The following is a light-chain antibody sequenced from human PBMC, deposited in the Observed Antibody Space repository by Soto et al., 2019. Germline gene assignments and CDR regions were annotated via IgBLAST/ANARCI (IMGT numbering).Light chain of an antibody. CDR3: QQLNSYPLT. CDR2: AAS. Sequence: DIQITQSPSSLSASVGDRVTITFQASQDISNYLNWYQQKPGKAPKLLIYAASTLQSGVPSRFSGSGSGTDFTLTISSPQPEDFATYYCQQLNSYPLTFGGGTKVHI. J-gene: IGKJ4*01. CDR1: QDISNY. V-gene: IGKV1-9*01.